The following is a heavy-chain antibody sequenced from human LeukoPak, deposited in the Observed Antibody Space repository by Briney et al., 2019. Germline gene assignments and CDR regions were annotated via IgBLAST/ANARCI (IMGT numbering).Heavy chain of an antibody. CDR2: INPNSGGT. D-gene: IGHD5-12*01. CDR1: GYTFTGYY. V-gene: IGHV1-2*04. J-gene: IGHJ6*04. CDR3: ARERAHRLVGGYDPYYYGMDV. Sequence: ASVKVSCKASGYTFTGYYMHWVRQAPGQGLEWMGWINPNSGGTNYAQKFQGWVTMTRDTSISTAYMELSRLRSDDTAVYYCARERAHRLVGGYDPYYYGMDVWGKGTTVTVSS.